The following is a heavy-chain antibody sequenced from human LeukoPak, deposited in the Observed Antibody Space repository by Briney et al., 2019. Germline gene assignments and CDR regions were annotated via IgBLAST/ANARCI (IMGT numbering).Heavy chain of an antibody. D-gene: IGHD4-11*01. CDR3: ARAAADYSNYGWFDP. CDR2: IYYSGST. V-gene: IGHV4-31*03. J-gene: IGHJ5*02. Sequence: SQTLSLTCTVSGGSISSGGYYWGWIRQHPGKGLEWIEYIYYSGSTYYNPSLKSRVTISVDTSKNQSSLKLSSVTAADTAVYYCARAAADYSNYGWFDPWGQGTLVTVSS. CDR1: GGSISSGGYY.